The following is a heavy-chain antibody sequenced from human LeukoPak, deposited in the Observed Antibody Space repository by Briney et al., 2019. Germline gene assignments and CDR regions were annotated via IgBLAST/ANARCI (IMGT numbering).Heavy chain of an antibody. Sequence: GGSLRLSCAASGFTFSDYYMSWIRQAPGKGLDWVSYISSSGSTIYYADSVKGRFTISRDNAKNSLYLQMNSLRAEDTAVYYCARETTVGDRTSDAFDIWGQGTMVTVSS. CDR1: GFTFSDYY. D-gene: IGHD4-23*01. CDR2: ISSSGSTI. CDR3: ARETTVGDRTSDAFDI. J-gene: IGHJ3*02. V-gene: IGHV3-11*01.